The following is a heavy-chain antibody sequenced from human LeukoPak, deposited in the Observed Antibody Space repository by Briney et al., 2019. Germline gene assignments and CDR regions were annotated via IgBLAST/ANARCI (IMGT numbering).Heavy chain of an antibody. CDR3: ARYRVAYGHDY. D-gene: IGHD5-12*01. V-gene: IGHV3-33*01. J-gene: IGHJ4*02. Sequence: GGSLRLSCAASGFTLSSYGMHWVRQAPGKGLEWLAVIWYDGSNQYYADSVKGRFTISRDNSKNTLFLQMNSLRAEDTAVYYCARYRVAYGHDYWGQGTLVTVSS. CDR1: GFTLSSYG. CDR2: IWYDGSNQ.